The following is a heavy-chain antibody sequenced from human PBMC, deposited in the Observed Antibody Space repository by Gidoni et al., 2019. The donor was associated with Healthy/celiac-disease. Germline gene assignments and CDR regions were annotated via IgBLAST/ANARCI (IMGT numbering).Heavy chain of an antibody. CDR1: GFSLSNARMG. V-gene: IGHV2-26*01. D-gene: IGHD6-13*01. J-gene: IGHJ3*02. CDR3: ARMGSRQQLVLWAFDI. Sequence: QVTLKESGPVLVKPTETLTLTCTVSGFSLSNARMGVSWIRQPPGKALEWLAHIFSNDEKSYSTSLKSRLPISKDTSKSQVVLTMTNMDPVDTATYYCARMGSRQQLVLWAFDIWGQGTMVTVSS. CDR2: IFSNDEK.